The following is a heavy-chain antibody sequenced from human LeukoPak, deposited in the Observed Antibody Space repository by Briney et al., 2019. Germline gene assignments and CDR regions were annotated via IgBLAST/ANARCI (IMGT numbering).Heavy chain of an antibody. CDR3: ARASPYYDFWSGYVHSFDP. J-gene: IGHJ5*02. Sequence: SETLSLTCTVSGGSISSYYRSWIRQPPGKGLEWIGYIYYSGSTNYNPSLKSRVTISVDTSKNQFSLKLSSVTAADTAVYYCARASPYYDFWSGYVHSFDPWGQGTLVTVSS. D-gene: IGHD3-3*01. V-gene: IGHV4-59*01. CDR2: IYYSGST. CDR1: GGSISSYY.